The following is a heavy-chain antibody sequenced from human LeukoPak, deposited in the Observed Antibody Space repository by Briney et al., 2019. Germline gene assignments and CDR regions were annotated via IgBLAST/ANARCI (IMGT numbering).Heavy chain of an antibody. CDR1: GCSISSGYY. V-gene: IGHV4-38-2*01. CDR3: AGSKSVRPYPIDY. Sequence: SETLSLTCAVSGCSISSGYYWGGIRQPPGKGLEWIGSIYHSGSTYYNPSLKSRVTISVDTSKNQFSLKLSSVTAADTAVYYCAGSKSVRPYPIDYWGQGTLVTVSS. D-gene: IGHD1-1*01. J-gene: IGHJ4*02. CDR2: IYHSGST.